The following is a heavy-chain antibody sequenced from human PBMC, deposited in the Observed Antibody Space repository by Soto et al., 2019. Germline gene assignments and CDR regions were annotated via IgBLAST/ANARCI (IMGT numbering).Heavy chain of an antibody. D-gene: IGHD4-17*01. CDR1: GFTFSSYS. Sequence: GGSLRLSCAASGFTFSSYSMNWVRQAPGKGLEWVSSISSSSSYIYYADSVKGRFTISRDNAKNSLYLQMNSLRAEDTAVYYCARDGVYGDYPFDYWGQGTLVTVSS. V-gene: IGHV3-21*01. CDR3: ARDGVYGDYPFDY. J-gene: IGHJ4*02. CDR2: ISSSSSYI.